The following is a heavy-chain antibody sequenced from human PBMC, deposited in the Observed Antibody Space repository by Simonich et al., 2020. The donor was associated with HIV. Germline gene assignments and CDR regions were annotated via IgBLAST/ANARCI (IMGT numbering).Heavy chain of an antibody. CDR3: ARGFYQRLYYFDY. CDR1: GGSFRGYS. CDR2: INHSGIT. V-gene: IGHV4-34*01. D-gene: IGHD2-2*01. Sequence: QVQLQQWGAGLWKPSEPLSLTCAVNGGSFRGYSWSGIRQPPGKGLEWSGEINHSGITNYNPSLKSRVTISVDTSKNQFSLKLSAVTAADTAVYYCARGFYQRLYYFDYWGQGTLVTVSS. J-gene: IGHJ4*02.